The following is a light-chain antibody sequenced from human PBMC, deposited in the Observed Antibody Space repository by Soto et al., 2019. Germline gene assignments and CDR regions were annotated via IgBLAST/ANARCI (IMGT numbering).Light chain of an antibody. CDR3: QQYSSSPRT. V-gene: IGKV3-20*01. CDR1: QSVSSSY. J-gene: IGKJ1*01. CDR2: GAS. Sequence: EIVLTQSPGALSLSPGESATLSCRASQSVSSSYLAWYQQKPGQAPRLLIYGASSRATGIPDRFSGSGSGTAFTLTNSRLEPEDFAVFYCQQYSSSPRTFGQGTKVDNK.